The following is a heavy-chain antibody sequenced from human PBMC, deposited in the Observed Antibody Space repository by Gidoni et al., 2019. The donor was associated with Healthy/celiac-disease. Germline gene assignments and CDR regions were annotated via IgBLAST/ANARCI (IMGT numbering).Heavy chain of an antibody. J-gene: IGHJ3*02. Sequence: HVQLVQSGAEVKKPGSSVKFSCKASGGTFSSYTISWVRQAPGQGLEWMGRIIPILGIANYAQKFQGRVTITADKSTSTAYMELSSLRSEDTAVYYCARDSPFPSTDDAFDIWGQGTMVTVSS. D-gene: IGHD2-21*02. CDR2: IIPILGIA. CDR3: ARDSPFPSTDDAFDI. V-gene: IGHV1-69*08. CDR1: GGTFSSYT.